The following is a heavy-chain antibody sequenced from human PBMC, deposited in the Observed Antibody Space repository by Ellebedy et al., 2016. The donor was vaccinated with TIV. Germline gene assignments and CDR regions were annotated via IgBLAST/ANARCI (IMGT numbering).Heavy chain of an antibody. CDR3: ARGVGYSYALHNWFDP. D-gene: IGHD5-18*01. V-gene: IGHV3-21*01. J-gene: IGHJ5*02. CDR2: ISSSSSYI. CDR1: GFTFSSYS. Sequence: GGSLRLSCAASGFTFSSYSMNWVRQAPGKGLEWVSSISSSSSYIYYADSVKGRFTISRDNAKNSLYLQMNSLRAEDTAVYYCARGVGYSYALHNWFDPWGQGTLVTVSS.